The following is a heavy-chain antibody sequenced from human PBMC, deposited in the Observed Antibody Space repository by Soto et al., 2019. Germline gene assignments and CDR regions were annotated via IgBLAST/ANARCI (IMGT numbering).Heavy chain of an antibody. CDR2: IYYSGRT. J-gene: IGHJ4*02. Sequence: CTVPGDCSNSRSYYWGWIRQPPGKGLEWIGSIYYSGRTYNNPSLRSRVSMSIDTSKDQFSLKLKSVTAADTALYFCARQRTSVVTQAYFDVWGPGSLVPVSS. CDR3: ARQRTSVVTQAYFDV. D-gene: IGHD2-21*02. CDR1: GDCSNSRSYY. V-gene: IGHV4-39*01.